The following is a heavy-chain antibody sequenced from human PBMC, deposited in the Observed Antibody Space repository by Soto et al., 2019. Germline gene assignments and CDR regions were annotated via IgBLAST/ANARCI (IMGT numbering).Heavy chain of an antibody. CDR2: LIPLFGTT. D-gene: IGHD7-27*01. CDR1: GGTFSGHA. CDR3: ARGPNWGYRFDS. J-gene: IGHJ4*02. V-gene: IGHV1-69*06. Sequence: QVQLVQSGAEVKKPGSSVKVSCEASGGTFSGHAISWVRQAPGQGPEWMGGLIPLFGTTQHAQNFQDRLTFTADKSTSTAYMELTSLRLEDTAIYFCARGPNWGYRFDSWGQGTLVTVSS.